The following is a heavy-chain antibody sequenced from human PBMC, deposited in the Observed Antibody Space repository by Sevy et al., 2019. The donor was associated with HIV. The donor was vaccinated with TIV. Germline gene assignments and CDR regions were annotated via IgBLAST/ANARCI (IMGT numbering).Heavy chain of an antibody. CDR1: GGSITSLY. CDR3: AGDNAWGRGYS. D-gene: IGHD1-26*01. Sequence: SETLSLTCTVSGGSITSLYWNWIRQPPGKGLEWIANIYYNGHINYNPSLKSRVTLSLDTSKNKFSLRLSSVTAADTAMYCCAGDNAWGRGYSWGQGTLVTVSS. J-gene: IGHJ4*02. CDR2: IYYNGHI. V-gene: IGHV4-59*11.